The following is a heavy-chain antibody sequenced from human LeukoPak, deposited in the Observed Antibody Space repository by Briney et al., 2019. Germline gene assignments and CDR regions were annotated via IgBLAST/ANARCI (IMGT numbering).Heavy chain of an antibody. CDR1: SSKA. Sequence: GGSLRLSCAASSSKAMSWVRRALGQGLEWVSTISGSADKSYYAYSVKGRVTISRDNSKNILFLQMDSLRVEDTALYYCAREDVVVVAQVGQSHRPNFFDHWGQGIQVTVSS. J-gene: IGHJ4*02. CDR3: AREDVVVVAQVGQSHRPNFFDH. CDR2: ISGSADKS. V-gene: IGHV3-23*01. D-gene: IGHD2-15*01.